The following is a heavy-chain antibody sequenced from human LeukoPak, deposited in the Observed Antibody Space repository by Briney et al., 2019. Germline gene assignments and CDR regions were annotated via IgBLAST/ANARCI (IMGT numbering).Heavy chain of an antibody. Sequence: ASVKVSCKASGYTFTSYDINWVRQATGQGLEWMGWMNPNSGNTGYAQRFQGRVTMTRNTSISTAYMELSSLRSEDTAVYYCAREPEGGYDGYGMDVWGQGTTVTVSS. CDR2: MNPNSGNT. D-gene: IGHD5-12*01. J-gene: IGHJ6*02. CDR3: AREPEGGYDGYGMDV. V-gene: IGHV1-8*01. CDR1: GYTFTSYD.